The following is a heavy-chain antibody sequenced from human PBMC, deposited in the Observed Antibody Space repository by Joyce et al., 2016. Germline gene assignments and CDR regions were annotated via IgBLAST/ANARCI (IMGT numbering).Heavy chain of an antibody. CDR3: VRGQSPLRVATALGRTGGYIDY. J-gene: IGHJ4*02. V-gene: IGHV4-34*01. CDR2: ISHTGIP. D-gene: IGHD5-12*01. CDR1: GGSFSGYY. Sequence: QVQLQQWGAGLLKPSESLSLTCAVYGGSFSGYYWSWIRQPPGKGLEWIGDISHTGIPKYNPSLKRRVTISVDTSKNQFSLNLNSVTAADTAVYYCVRGQSPLRVATALGRTGGYIDYWGQGSLVTVSS.